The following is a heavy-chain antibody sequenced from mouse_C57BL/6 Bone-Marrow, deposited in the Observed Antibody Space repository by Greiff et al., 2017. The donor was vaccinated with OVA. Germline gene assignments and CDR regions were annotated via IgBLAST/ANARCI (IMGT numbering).Heavy chain of an antibody. J-gene: IGHJ3*01. V-gene: IGHV1-55*01. Sequence: QVQLQQPGAELVKPGASVKMSCKASGYTFTSYWITWVKQRPGQGLEWIGDIYPGSGSTNYNEKFKSKATLTVDTSSSTAYMQLSSLTSEDSAVYYCALPSYGSSPWFAYWGQGTLVTVSA. D-gene: IGHD1-1*01. CDR2: IYPGSGST. CDR3: ALPSYGSSPWFAY. CDR1: GYTFTSYW.